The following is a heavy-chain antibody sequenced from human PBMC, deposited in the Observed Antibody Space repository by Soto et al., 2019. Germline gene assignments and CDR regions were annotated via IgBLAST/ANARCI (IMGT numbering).Heavy chain of an antibody. Sequence: TGGSLRLSFAASGFTFSDDYMSWIRQAPGKGLEWVSYISSSGSTIYYADSVKGRFTISRDNAKNSLYLQMNSLRAEDTAVYYCARDEGDYYGSGSYWYYYGMDVWGQGTTVTVSS. V-gene: IGHV3-11*01. CDR3: ARDEGDYYGSGSYWYYYGMDV. J-gene: IGHJ6*02. CDR1: GFTFSDDY. D-gene: IGHD3-10*01. CDR2: ISSSGSTI.